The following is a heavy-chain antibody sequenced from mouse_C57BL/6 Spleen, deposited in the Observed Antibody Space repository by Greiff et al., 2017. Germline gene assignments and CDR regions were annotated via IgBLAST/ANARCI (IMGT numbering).Heavy chain of an antibody. J-gene: IGHJ3*01. CDR3: ARYGSSSAWFAY. D-gene: IGHD1-1*01. CDR2: IDPSDSYT. V-gene: IGHV1-69*01. CDR1: GYTFTSYW. Sequence: VQLQQPGAELVMPGASVKLSCKASGYTFTSYWMHWVKQRPGQGLEWIGEIDPSDSYTNYNQKFKGKSTLTVDKSSSTAYMQLSSLTSEDSAVYYCARYGSSSAWFAYWGQGTLVTVSA.